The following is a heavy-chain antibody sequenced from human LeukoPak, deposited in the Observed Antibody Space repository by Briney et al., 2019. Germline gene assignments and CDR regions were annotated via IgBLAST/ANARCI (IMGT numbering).Heavy chain of an antibody. CDR1: GFTFSSYA. D-gene: IGHD3-22*01. V-gene: IGHV3-30-3*01. CDR2: ISYDGSNK. Sequence: PGGSLRLSCAASGFTFSSYAMHWVRQAPGKGLEWVAVISYDGSNKYYADSVKGRFTISRDNSKNTLYLQMNSLRAEDTAVYYCARNAGYYDSSGTPLDYWGQGTLVTVSS. CDR3: ARNAGYYDSSGTPLDY. J-gene: IGHJ4*02.